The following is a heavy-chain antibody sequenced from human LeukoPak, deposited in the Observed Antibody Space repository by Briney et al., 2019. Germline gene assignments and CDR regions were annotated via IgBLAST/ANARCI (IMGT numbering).Heavy chain of an antibody. D-gene: IGHD3-22*01. V-gene: IGHV3-11*03. CDR2: ISSSSSYT. CDR3: ARRFPFDSSGYYPDY. J-gene: IGHJ4*02. CDR1: GFTFSDYY. Sequence: GSRTLACAASGFTFSDYYMSWIRQAPGKGLEWVSYISSSSSYTNYADSVKGRFTISRDNAKNSLYLQMNSLRAEDTAVYYCARRFPFDSSGYYPDYWGQGTLDTVSS.